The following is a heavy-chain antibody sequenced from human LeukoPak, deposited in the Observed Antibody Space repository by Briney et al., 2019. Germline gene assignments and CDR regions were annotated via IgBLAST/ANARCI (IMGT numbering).Heavy chain of an antibody. CDR1: GFTFSSYE. J-gene: IGHJ4*02. CDR2: IYSGRGT. V-gene: IGHV3-66*01. D-gene: IGHD3-9*01. CDR3: ARGGYDILTGYPSNFDY. Sequence: PGGSLRLSCAASGFTFSSYEMNWVRQAPGKGLEWVAVIYSGRGTNYADSVKGRFTISRDNAKNTLYLQMNSLRAEDTAVYYCARGGYDILTGYPSNFDYWGQGTLVTVSS.